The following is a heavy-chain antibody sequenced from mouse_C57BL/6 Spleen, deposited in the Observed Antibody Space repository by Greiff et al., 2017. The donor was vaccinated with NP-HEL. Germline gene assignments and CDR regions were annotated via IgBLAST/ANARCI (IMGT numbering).Heavy chain of an antibody. J-gene: IGHJ4*01. V-gene: IGHV10-1*01. CDR2: IRSKSNNYAT. CDR3: VRPHYYGTQRDYYAMDY. CDR1: GFSFNTYA. Sequence: EVMLVESGGGLVQPKGSLKLSCAASGFSFNTYAMNWVRQAPGKGLEWVARIRSKSNNYATYYADSVKDRFTISRDDSESMLYLQMNNLKTEDTAMYYCVRPHYYGTQRDYYAMDYWGQGTSVTVSS. D-gene: IGHD1-1*01.